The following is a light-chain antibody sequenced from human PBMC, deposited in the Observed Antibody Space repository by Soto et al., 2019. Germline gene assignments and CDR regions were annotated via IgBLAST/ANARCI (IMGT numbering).Light chain of an antibody. V-gene: IGKV3-20*01. J-gene: IGKJ1*01. Sequence: EIVMTQSPATLSVSPGERVSLSCRASQNIHDKLAWYQQKPGQAPRLLIYGASTSATGIPDRFGGSGSGTDFTLTISRLEPEDYAVYYCQQYGSSPPLTFGQGTKVDIK. CDR1: QNIHDK. CDR2: GAS. CDR3: QQYGSSPPLT.